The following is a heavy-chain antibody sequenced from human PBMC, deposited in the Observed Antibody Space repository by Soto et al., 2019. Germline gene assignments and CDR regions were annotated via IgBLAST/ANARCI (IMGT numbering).Heavy chain of an antibody. CDR2: IYYSGST. Sequence: QVQLQESGPGLVKSSETLSLTCTVSGGSISSYYWSWIRQPPGKGLEWIGYIYYSGSTKYNPSLKSRVTISVDTAKNQFSLKVRSVIAADTAVYYCATASGSTYGGPYYYYGLDVWGQGTTVTVSS. CDR3: ATASGSTYGGPYYYYGLDV. J-gene: IGHJ6*02. V-gene: IGHV4-59*08. D-gene: IGHD3-16*01. CDR1: GGSISSYY.